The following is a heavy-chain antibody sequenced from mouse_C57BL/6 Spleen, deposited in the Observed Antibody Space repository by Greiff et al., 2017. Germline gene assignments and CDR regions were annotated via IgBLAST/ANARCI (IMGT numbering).Heavy chain of an antibody. CDR2: IHPNSGST. D-gene: IGHD1-1*01. CDR1: GYTFTSYW. J-gene: IGHJ4*01. Sequence: QVQLQQPGAELVKPGASVKLSCKASGYTFTSYWMHWVKQRPGQGLEWIGMIHPNSGSTNYNEKFKSKATLTVDKSSSTAYMQLGSLTSEDSAVYYCAREDYGSRNAMDYWGQGTSVTVSS. V-gene: IGHV1-64*01. CDR3: AREDYGSRNAMDY.